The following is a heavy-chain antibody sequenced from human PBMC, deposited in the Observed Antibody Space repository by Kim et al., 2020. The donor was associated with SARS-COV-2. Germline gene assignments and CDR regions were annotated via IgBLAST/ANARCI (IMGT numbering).Heavy chain of an antibody. Sequence: SETLSLTCTVSGGSISSYYWSWIRQPPGKGLEWIGYIYYSGSTNYNPSLKSRVTISVDTSKNQFSLKLSSVTAADTAVYYCARYRTGFLDYWGQGTLVTVSS. CDR1: GGSISSYY. D-gene: IGHD1-1*01. J-gene: IGHJ4*02. V-gene: IGHV4-59*01. CDR3: ARYRTGFLDY. CDR2: IYYSGST.